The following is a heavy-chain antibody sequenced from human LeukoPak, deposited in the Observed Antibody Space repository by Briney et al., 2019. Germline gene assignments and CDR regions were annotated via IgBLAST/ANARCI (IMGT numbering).Heavy chain of an antibody. Sequence: ASVRVSCKASGGTFSSYAISWVRQAPGQGLEWMGGIIPIFGTANYAQKFQGRVTITTDESTSTAYMELSSLRSEDTAVYYCAREKGGYSYSYYFDYWGQGTLVTVSS. J-gene: IGHJ4*02. CDR3: AREKGGYSYSYYFDY. CDR1: GGTFSSYA. CDR2: IIPIFGTA. D-gene: IGHD5-18*01. V-gene: IGHV1-69*05.